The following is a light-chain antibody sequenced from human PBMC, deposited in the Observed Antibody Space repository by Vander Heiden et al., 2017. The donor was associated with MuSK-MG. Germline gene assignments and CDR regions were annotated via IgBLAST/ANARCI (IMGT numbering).Light chain of an antibody. J-gene: IGKJ4*01. Sequence: EILLTQSPATLSLSPGERATLSCRASQSVSSKLAWYQQKPGQAPRLLIYDASNRATGIPARFSGSGSGTDFTLTISSLEPEDFAVYYCQHRYNWPLTFGGGTKVEI. CDR1: QSVSSK. V-gene: IGKV3-11*01. CDR3: QHRYNWPLT. CDR2: DAS.